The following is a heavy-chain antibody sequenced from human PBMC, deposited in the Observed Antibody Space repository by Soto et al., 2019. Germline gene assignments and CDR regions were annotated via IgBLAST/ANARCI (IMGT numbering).Heavy chain of an antibody. D-gene: IGHD6-19*01. CDR3: ARETAVAGIFDWFDP. CDR1: GFTFSSYW. J-gene: IGHJ5*02. V-gene: IGHV3-7*01. CDR2: IKQDGSEK. Sequence: SLRLSCAASGFTFSSYWMSWVRQAPGKGLEWVANIKQDGSEKYYVDSVKGRFTISRDNAKNSLYLQMNSLRAEDTAVYYCARETAVAGIFDWFDPWGQGTLVTVSS.